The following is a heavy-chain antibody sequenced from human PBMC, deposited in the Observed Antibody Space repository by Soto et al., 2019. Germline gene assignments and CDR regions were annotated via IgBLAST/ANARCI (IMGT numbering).Heavy chain of an antibody. D-gene: IGHD2-21*01. V-gene: IGHV3-7*01. Sequence: GGSLRLSCAASGFTFSSYEMHWVRQAPGKGLEWVASIKQDGSEKNYVDSVKGRFTISRDNAKNSLYLQMDSLRAEDTAVYYCAKNHVSHEFRGQGALVTVSS. CDR2: IKQDGSEK. CDR3: AKNHVSHEF. J-gene: IGHJ4*02. CDR1: GFTFSSYE.